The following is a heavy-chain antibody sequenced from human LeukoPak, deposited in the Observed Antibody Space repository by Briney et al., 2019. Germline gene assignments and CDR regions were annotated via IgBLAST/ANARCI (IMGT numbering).Heavy chain of an antibody. D-gene: IGHD2-2*01. V-gene: IGHV1-8*01. CDR2: MNPNSGNT. CDR3: ARCWDIVVVPAAKHYYYYMDV. Sequence: ASVKVSCKASGYTFTSYDINWVRQATGQGLEWMGWMNPNSGNTGYAQKFQGRVTMTRNTSISTAYMELSSLRSEDTAVYYCARCWDIVVVPAAKHYYYYMDVWGKGTTVTVSS. CDR1: GYTFTSYD. J-gene: IGHJ6*03.